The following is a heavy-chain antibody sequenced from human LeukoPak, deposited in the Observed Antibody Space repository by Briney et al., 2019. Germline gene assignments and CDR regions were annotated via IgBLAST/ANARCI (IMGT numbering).Heavy chain of an antibody. V-gene: IGHV4-34*01. J-gene: IGHJ4*02. CDR1: GGSFSGYY. D-gene: IGHD3-22*01. Sequence: NPSETLSLTCAVYGGSFSGYYWSWIRQPPGKGLEWIGEINHSGITNYNPSLKSRVTLSVDTSKNQFSLNLTSVTAADTAVYYCATLRSFYYYDSSTYYYSDYWGQGTLVTVSS. CDR3: ATLRSFYYYDSSTYYYSDY. CDR2: INHSGIT.